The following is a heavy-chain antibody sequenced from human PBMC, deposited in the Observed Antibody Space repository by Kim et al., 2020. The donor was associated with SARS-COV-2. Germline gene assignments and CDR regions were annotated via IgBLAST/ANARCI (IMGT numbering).Heavy chain of an antibody. CDR1: GYTFIDYY. CDR2: INPKTGVT. D-gene: IGHD1-1*01. Sequence: ASVKVSCKASGYTFIDYYIHWVRQAPGQGLEWMGWINPKTGVTHSAQKFQDRVTMTRDTYINTAYMEMSGLRSDDPAVYYCARCQNWNGWEEWFDPWCQG. V-gene: IGHV1-2*02. J-gene: IGHJ5*02. CDR3: ARCQNWNGWEEWFDP.